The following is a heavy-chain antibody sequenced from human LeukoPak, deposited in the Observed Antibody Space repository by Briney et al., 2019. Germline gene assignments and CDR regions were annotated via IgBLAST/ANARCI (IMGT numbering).Heavy chain of an antibody. J-gene: IGHJ6*02. Sequence: GESLKISCKGSGYSFTSYWIGWVRQMPGKGLEWMGIIYPGDSDTRYSPSFQGQVTISADRSISTAYLQWSSLKASDTAMYYCARHVVRNHYGMDVWGQGTTVTVSS. D-gene: IGHD3-10*01. V-gene: IGHV5-51*01. CDR3: ARHVVRNHYGMDV. CDR2: IYPGDSDT. CDR1: GYSFTSYW.